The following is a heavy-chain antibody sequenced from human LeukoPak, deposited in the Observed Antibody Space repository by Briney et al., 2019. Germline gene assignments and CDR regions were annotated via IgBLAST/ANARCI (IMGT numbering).Heavy chain of an antibody. D-gene: IGHD3-3*01. J-gene: IGHJ6*02. CDR1: GFTFSSYS. Sequence: PGGSLRLSCAASGFTFSSYSMNWVRQAPGKGLEWVSSISSSSSYIYYADSVKGRFTISRDNAKNSLYLQMNSLRAEDTAVYYCARDMRPHYDFWSGYSFYYYGMDVWGQGTTVTVSS. CDR3: ARDMRPHYDFWSGYSFYYYGMDV. V-gene: IGHV3-21*01. CDR2: ISSSSSYI.